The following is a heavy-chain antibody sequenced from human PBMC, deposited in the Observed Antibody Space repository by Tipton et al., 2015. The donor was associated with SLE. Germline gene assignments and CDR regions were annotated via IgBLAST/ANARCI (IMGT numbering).Heavy chain of an antibody. D-gene: IGHD6-19*01. CDR2: IYYSGST. V-gene: IGHV4-59*08. J-gene: IGHJ3*02. CDR3: ASRGSGGWVAFDI. CDR1: GGSISSYY. Sequence: TLSLTCTVSGGSISSYYWSWIRQPPGKGLEWIGYIYYSGSTNYNPSPKSRVTISVDTSKNQFSLKLSSVTAADTAVYYCASRGSGGWVAFDIWGQGTMVTVSS.